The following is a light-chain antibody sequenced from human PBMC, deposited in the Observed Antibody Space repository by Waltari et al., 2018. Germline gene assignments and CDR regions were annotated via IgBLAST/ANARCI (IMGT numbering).Light chain of an antibody. CDR1: ERISSN. CDR3: QQYNSWPPLT. J-gene: IGKJ4*01. CDR2: GAS. V-gene: IGKV3-15*01. Sequence: ETVMTQSPATLSVSPGESATLSCRASERISSNLAWYQQKPGQAPRLLIYGASTRATGIPARFSGSASGTEFTLTISSLQSEDIAVYYCQQYNSWPPLTFGGGTKVEIK.